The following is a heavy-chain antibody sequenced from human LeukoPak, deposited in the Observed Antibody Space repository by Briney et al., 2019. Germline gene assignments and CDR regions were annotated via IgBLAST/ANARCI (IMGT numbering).Heavy chain of an antibody. J-gene: IGHJ4*02. V-gene: IGHV3-72*01. D-gene: IGHD1-26*01. CDR3: TRVRLGAATRYFDY. Sequence: GGSLRLSCAASGFSFSDHYMDWVPLAPGKGLECVGRIRNKVNSYGTAYAASVKGGFTISRDDSKDSLYLQMNSLRSEDTALYYCTRVRLGAATRYFDYWGQGTLVTVSS. CDR2: IRNKVNSYGT. CDR1: GFSFSDHY.